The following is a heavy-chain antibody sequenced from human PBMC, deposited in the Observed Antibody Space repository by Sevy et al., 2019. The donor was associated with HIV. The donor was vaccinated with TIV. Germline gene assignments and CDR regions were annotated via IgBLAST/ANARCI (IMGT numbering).Heavy chain of an antibody. CDR2: IRLDGNDK. CDR3: ARDPGYSGYDWGALTYYFDY. Sequence: GGSLRLSCEAFGCSFSNYVMHWVRQAPGKGPEWVSSIRLDGNDKQYADSVKGRFTISRDNSKNTLNLQMNSLRAEDTAVYYCARDPGYSGYDWGALTYYFDYWGQGTLVTVSS. J-gene: IGHJ4*02. CDR1: GCSFSNYV. D-gene: IGHD5-12*01. V-gene: IGHV3-30*02.